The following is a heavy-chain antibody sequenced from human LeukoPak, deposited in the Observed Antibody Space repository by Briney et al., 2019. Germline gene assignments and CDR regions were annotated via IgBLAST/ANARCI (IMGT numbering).Heavy chain of an antibody. D-gene: IGHD3-3*01. CDR3: ARGYDFWSGPNWFDP. Sequence: GESLKISCKGSGYSFTSYWIGWVRQMPGKGLEWMGIIYPGDSGTRYSPSFQGQVTISADKSISTAYLQWSSLKASDTAMYYCARGYDFWSGPNWFDPWGQGTLVTVSS. CDR2: IYPGDSGT. V-gene: IGHV5-51*01. J-gene: IGHJ5*02. CDR1: GYSFTSYW.